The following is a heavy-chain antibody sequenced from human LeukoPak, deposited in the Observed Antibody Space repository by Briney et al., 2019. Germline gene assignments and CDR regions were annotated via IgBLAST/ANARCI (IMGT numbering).Heavy chain of an antibody. CDR3: AKELSTYYYASSGFRDAFDI. J-gene: IGHJ3*02. D-gene: IGHD3-22*01. CDR1: GFTFSSYA. Sequence: GGSLRLSCAASGFTFSSYAMSWVRQAPGKGLEWVSAICGSGGSTYYADSVKGRFTISRDNSKNTLYLQMNSLRAEDTAVYYCAKELSTYYYASSGFRDAFDIWGQGTMVSVSS. CDR2: ICGSGGST. V-gene: IGHV3-23*01.